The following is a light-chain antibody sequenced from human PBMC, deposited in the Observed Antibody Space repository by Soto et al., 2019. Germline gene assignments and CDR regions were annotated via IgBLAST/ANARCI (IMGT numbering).Light chain of an antibody. CDR2: DST. J-gene: IGKJ4*01. Sequence: VLTQSPATLSLSPGERATLSCRASQSIHTSLAWYQQKSGKPPRLVIYDSTLRANGVPDRFSGGGSGTDFTLTISRLEPEDFAVYYCQQFSSYPLTFGGGTKVDI. CDR1: QSIHTS. CDR3: QQFSSYPLT. V-gene: IGKV3-20*01.